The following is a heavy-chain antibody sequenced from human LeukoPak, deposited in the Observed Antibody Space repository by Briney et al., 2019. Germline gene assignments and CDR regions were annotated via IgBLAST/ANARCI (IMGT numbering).Heavy chain of an antibody. CDR2: VSPSGDIT. V-gene: IGHV3-23*01. D-gene: IGHD5-12*01. CDR1: GFTFSNHG. CDR3: AKDDAWLRYAC. J-gene: IGHJ4*02. Sequence: GGSLRLSCAASGFTFSNHGMNWVRQAPGKGLEWVSGVSPSGDITYYADSVKGRFTVSRDNFKNTLYLQMNSLRTEDTAVYFCAKDDAWLRYACWGPGTLVTVSS.